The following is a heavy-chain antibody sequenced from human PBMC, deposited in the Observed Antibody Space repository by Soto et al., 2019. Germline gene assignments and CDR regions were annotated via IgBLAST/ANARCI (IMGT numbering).Heavy chain of an antibody. CDR2: ISFGSTVT. V-gene: IGHV3-11*06. D-gene: IGHD2-2*01. J-gene: IGHJ5*02. Sequence: PGGSLRLSGAASGFTFSNYYVTWLRQAPGKGPECIPYISFGSTVTNDADTVEGRFTISRDNAKNRLYLQMNSLRDENTAVYYFGRWRSRRILKYVEPWGQGVLVTV. CDR1: GFTFSNYY. CDR3: GRWRSRRILKYVEP.